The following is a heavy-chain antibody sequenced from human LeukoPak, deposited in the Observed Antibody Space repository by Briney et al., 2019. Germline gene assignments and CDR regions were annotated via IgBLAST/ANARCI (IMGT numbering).Heavy chain of an antibody. CDR2: INGDGRNI. D-gene: IGHD3-3*01. CDR1: GFTFSSYW. Sequence: PGGSLRLSCVASGFTFSSYWMHWVRQDPRKGLVWVSRINGDGRNINYADSVRGRFTISRDNAKNTLYLQVNSLRAEDTAVYYCARLNYDFWSGVWEGYYMDVWGKGTTVTVSS. CDR3: ARLNYDFWSGVWEGYYMDV. V-gene: IGHV3-74*01. J-gene: IGHJ6*03.